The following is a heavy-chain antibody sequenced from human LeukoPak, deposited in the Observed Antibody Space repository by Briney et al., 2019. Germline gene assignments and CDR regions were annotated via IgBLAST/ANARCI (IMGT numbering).Heavy chain of an antibody. J-gene: IGHJ1*01. Sequence: SQTLSLTCAISGDSVSSNSAAWNWIRQSPSRGLEWLGRTYYRSKWYNDYVVSVKSRITINPDTSKNQFSLQLNSVTPEDTAVYYCARGPYSSGRPDFQHWGQGTLVTVSS. CDR1: GDSVSSNSAA. CDR2: TYYRSKWYN. D-gene: IGHD6-19*01. V-gene: IGHV6-1*01. CDR3: ARGPYSSGRPDFQH.